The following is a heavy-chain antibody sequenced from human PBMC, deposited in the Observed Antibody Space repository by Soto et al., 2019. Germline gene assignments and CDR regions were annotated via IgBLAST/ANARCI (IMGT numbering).Heavy chain of an antibody. CDR3: ARDLGPAAIIDYPGY. CDR2: ISAYNGNT. V-gene: IGHV1-18*01. D-gene: IGHD2-2*01. J-gene: IGHJ4*02. Sequence: ALVNRACKSAGYRKIVDIGSWGRKKKRQGLEWMGWISAYNGNTNYAQKLQGRVTMTTDTSTSTAYMELRSLRSDDTAVYYCARDLGPAAIIDYPGYWGQGTLVTVSS. CDR1: GYRKIVDI.